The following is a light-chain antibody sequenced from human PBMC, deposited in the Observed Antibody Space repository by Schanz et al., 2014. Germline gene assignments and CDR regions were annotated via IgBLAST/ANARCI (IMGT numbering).Light chain of an antibody. CDR1: QGIANF. J-gene: IGKJ4*01. CDR2: AAS. V-gene: IGKV1-17*03. CDR3: QQYGSNPLT. Sequence: DIQMTQSPSAMSASVGDTVTITCRASQGIANFLAWFQQKPGTVPKRLIYAASTLQRGVPSRFSGSGSGTEFTLTISCLQSEDFATYYCQQYGSNPLTFGGGTKVEIK.